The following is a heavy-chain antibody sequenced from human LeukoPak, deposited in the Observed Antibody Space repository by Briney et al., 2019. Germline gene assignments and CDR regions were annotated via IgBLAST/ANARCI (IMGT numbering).Heavy chain of an antibody. Sequence: GGSLRLSCAASGFTFSSYGMHWVRQAPGKGLEWMGGFNPENGKTFYVQKFKGRVSMTEDTSTDTAYMELSSLRSEDTAVYYCATDPRHCTNSNRCYNYWGQGTLVSVSS. D-gene: IGHD2-2*02. CDR1: GFTFSSYG. CDR3: ATDPRHCTNSNRCYNY. V-gene: IGHV1-24*01. J-gene: IGHJ4*02. CDR2: FNPENGKT.